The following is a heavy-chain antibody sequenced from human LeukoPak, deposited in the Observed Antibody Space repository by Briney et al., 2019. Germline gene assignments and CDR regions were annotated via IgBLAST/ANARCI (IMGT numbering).Heavy chain of an antibody. CDR3: ARGRGWFDL. Sequence: GGSLRLSCAASGFTFDIYWMTWVRQAPGEGLEWVANINQDGSEKEYVDSVKGRFTISRDNAKNSLYLQMNSLRAEDTAVYYCARGRGWFDLWGQGTLVTVSS. D-gene: IGHD3-16*01. V-gene: IGHV3-7*04. CDR1: GFTFDIYW. J-gene: IGHJ5*02. CDR2: INQDGSEK.